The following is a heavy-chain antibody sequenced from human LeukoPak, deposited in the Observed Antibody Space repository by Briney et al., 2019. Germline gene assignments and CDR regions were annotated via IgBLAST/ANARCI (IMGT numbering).Heavy chain of an antibody. D-gene: IGHD6-13*01. Sequence: PGGSLRLSCAASGFTFSSYSMNWVRQAPGKGLEWVANIKQDGSEKYYVDSVKGRFTISRDNAKNSLYLQMNSLRAEDTAVYYCARFDGYSSSWSFDYWGQGTLVTVSS. CDR1: GFTFSSYS. J-gene: IGHJ4*02. CDR2: IKQDGSEK. CDR3: ARFDGYSSSWSFDY. V-gene: IGHV3-7*01.